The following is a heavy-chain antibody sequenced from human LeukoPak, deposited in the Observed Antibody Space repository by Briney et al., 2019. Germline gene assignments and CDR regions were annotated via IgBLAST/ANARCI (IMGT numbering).Heavy chain of an antibody. J-gene: IGHJ3*01. CDR1: GGSISSYS. CDR2: IDYSGSS. Sequence: SETLSPTCSVSGGSISSYSGSWVRQPPGKGLEWIGFIDYSGSSNYNPSLKSRVTISADPSTNHFSLNLTSVTAADTAVYFCARDQPVARWAPDLWARRTVVTVSS. D-gene: IGHD2-2*01. CDR3: ARDQPVARWAPDL. V-gene: IGHV4-59*13.